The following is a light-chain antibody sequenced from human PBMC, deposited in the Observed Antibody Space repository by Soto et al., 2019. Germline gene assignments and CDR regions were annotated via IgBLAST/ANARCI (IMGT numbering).Light chain of an antibody. CDR2: AAS. CDR1: QGIRSD. V-gene: IGKV1-6*01. Sequence: TLHQSYMSASVGDRVTITCRASQGIRSDLGWYQQKPGKAPKLLIYAASSLQSGVPSRFSGSGAGTNFTLTSCIQHQDFVTTYCKLHYHYLPITFGQGTRLEIK. J-gene: IGKJ5*01. CDR3: KLHYHYLPIT.